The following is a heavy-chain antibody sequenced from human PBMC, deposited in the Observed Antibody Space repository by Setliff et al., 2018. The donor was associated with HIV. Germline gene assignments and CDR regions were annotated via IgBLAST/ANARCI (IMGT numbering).Heavy chain of an antibody. J-gene: IGHJ4*02. D-gene: IGHD4-4*01. CDR2: IYTSGST. CDR1: GGSISSGSYSGSYY. V-gene: IGHV4-61*09. Sequence: SETLSLTCTVSGGSISSGSYSGSYYWSWIRQPAGKGLEWIGHIYTSGSTNYNPSLKSRVTISVDTSKNQFSLKLSSVTAADTAVYYCARDSNDYSYYGLFDSWGQGTLVTVSS. CDR3: ARDSNDYSYYGLFDS.